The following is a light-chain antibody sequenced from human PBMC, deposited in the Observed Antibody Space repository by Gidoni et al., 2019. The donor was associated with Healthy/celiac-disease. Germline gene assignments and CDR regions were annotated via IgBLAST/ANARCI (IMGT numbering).Light chain of an antibody. CDR2: AAS. Sequence: DIQMTQSPSSLSASVGDRVTITCRASQSISSYLNWYQQKPGKDPKLLIYAASSLQSGVPSRFSGSGSGTDFTLTISSLQPEDFATYYCQQSYSTPRTFXXXTKGEIK. J-gene: IGKJ1*01. CDR3: QQSYSTPRT. V-gene: IGKV1-39*01. CDR1: QSISSY.